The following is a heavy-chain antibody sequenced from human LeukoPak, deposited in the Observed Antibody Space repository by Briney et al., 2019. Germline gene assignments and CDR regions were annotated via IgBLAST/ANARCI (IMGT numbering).Heavy chain of an antibody. CDR1: GGTFSSYA. CDR2: IIPIFGTA. Sequence: SVKVSCKASGGTFSSYAISWVRRAPGQGLEWMGGIIPIFGTANYAQKFQGRVTITADESTSTAYMELSSLRSEDTAVYYCARSDQWELLRVDYWGQGTLVTVSS. V-gene: IGHV1-69*13. J-gene: IGHJ4*02. D-gene: IGHD1-26*01. CDR3: ARSDQWELLRVDY.